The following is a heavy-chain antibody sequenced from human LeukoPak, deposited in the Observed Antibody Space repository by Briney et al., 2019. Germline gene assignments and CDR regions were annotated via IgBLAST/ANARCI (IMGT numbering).Heavy chain of an antibody. CDR2: IRSKANNYAT. Sequence: GGSLKLSCAASGFTFSGSAIHWVRQASGKGLEWVGRIRSKANNYATAYAASVKGRFTISRDDSKSTAFLQMNSLKTEDTAVYYCGSPQGDYYHFYMDVWGKGTTVTVSS. J-gene: IGHJ6*03. CDR1: GFTFSGSA. CDR3: GSPQGDYYHFYMDV. V-gene: IGHV3-73*01.